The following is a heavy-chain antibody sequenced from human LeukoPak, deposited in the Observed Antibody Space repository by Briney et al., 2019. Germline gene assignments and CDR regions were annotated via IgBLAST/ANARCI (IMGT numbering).Heavy chain of an antibody. V-gene: IGHV4-4*02. D-gene: IGHD4-17*01. CDR3: ARAFPFDDYGDPDAFDI. Sequence: SGTLSLTCVVSGGSISSSYWWSWVRQPPGKGLEWIGEIYHSGSTYYNPSLKSRVTISVDRSDNQFSLKLTSVTAADTAVYYCARAFPFDDYGDPDAFDIWGQGTMVTVSS. CDR1: GGSISSSYW. CDR2: IYHSGST. J-gene: IGHJ3*02.